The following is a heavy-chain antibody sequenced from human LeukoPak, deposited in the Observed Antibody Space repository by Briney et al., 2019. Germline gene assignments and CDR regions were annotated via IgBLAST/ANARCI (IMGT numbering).Heavy chain of an antibody. CDR2: IYYSGST. CDR3: ARSGSRVVGMDV. V-gene: IGHV4-59*01. D-gene: IGHD1-26*01. CDR1: GGSISSYY. Sequence: SETLSLTCTVSGGSISSYYWSWIRQPPGKGLEWIGYIYYSGSTNYNPSLMSRVTISVDTSKNQFSLKLSSVTASDTAVYYCARSGSRVVGMDVWGQGTTVTVSS. J-gene: IGHJ6*02.